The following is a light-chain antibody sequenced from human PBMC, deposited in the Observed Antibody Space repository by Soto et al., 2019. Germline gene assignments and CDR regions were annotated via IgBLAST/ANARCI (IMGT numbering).Light chain of an antibody. Sequence: DIVMTQSLDSLAVSLGERATINCKSSQSVLFSSNNKNYLAWYQQKPGQPPKLLIYWASTRESGVPNRFSGSGSGTDFTLTISSLQAEDVAVYSCQQSYSTPITFGQGTRLEIK. J-gene: IGKJ5*01. V-gene: IGKV4-1*01. CDR1: QSVLFSSNNKNY. CDR2: WAS. CDR3: QQSYSTPIT.